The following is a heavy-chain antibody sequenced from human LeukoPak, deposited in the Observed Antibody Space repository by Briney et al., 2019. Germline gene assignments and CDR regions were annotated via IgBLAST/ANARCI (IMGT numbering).Heavy chain of an antibody. CDR3: ARVAVAGPTGWFDS. J-gene: IGHJ5*01. CDR1: GFTFSTYG. V-gene: IGHV3-21*01. CDR2: ISSTSAYI. D-gene: IGHD6-19*01. Sequence: GSLRLSCAASGFTFSTYGMYWVRQAPGKGLEWVSSISSTSAYIYYAESVKGRFSISRDNVDNVVHLQMSSLRNEDTAFYYCARVAVAGPTGWFDSWGQGTLVTVSS.